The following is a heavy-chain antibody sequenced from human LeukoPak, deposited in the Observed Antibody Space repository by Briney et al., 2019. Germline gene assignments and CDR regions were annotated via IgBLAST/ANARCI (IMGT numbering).Heavy chain of an antibody. CDR2: IHPGDSDT. CDR1: GYSFTSYW. CDR3: ARHEASHCSGGSCYYSLDY. Sequence: GESLKISCKGSGYSFTSYWIGWVRQMPGKDLEWMGIIHPGDSDTRYSPSFQGQVTISADKSISTAYLQWSSLKASDTAMYYCARHEASHCSGGSCYYSLDYWGQGTLVTVSS. D-gene: IGHD2-15*01. J-gene: IGHJ4*02. V-gene: IGHV5-51*01.